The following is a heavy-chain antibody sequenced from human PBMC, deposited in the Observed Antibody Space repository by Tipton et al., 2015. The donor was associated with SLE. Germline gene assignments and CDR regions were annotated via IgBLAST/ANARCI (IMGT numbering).Heavy chain of an antibody. Sequence: SLRLSCVGSGFDFSKNWMTWVRQAPGKGLEWVAHIKEDGSEKYYVDSVKGRFTISRDNAKDSLYLQMNGLRAEDTAVYYCARTVTTVFDYWGQGTLVTVSS. J-gene: IGHJ4*02. CDR3: ARTVTTVFDY. CDR1: GFDFSKNW. D-gene: IGHD4-17*01. CDR2: IKEDGSEK. V-gene: IGHV3-7*01.